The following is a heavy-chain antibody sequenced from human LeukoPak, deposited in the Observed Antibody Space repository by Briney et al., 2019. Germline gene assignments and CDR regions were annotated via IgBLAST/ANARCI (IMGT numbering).Heavy chain of an antibody. D-gene: IGHD1-14*01. CDR3: AGLIRPGWFDP. CDR2: IKQDGSEK. J-gene: IGHJ5*02. V-gene: IGHV3-7*01. Sequence: GGSLRLSCAASRFNFISNWMSWVRQAPGKGLEWVANIKQDGSEKYYVDSVKGRFTISRDNAKNSLYLQMNRLRAEDTAVYYCAGLIRPGWFDPWGQGTLVTVSS. CDR1: RFNFISNW.